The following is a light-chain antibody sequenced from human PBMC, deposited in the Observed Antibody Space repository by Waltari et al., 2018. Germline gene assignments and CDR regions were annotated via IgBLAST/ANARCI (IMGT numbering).Light chain of an antibody. CDR2: GVS. Sequence: EIVLTQSPGTLSLSPGQRATLSCRASQSVNNNYLAWYKQKPGQAPRLLIYGVSNRAADIPDRVSGSGSGTDCSLTISRLEPEDCAVYHCQQYGSLPRTFGQGTKVEIK. V-gene: IGKV3-20*01. CDR1: QSVNNNY. J-gene: IGKJ1*01. CDR3: QQYGSLPRT.